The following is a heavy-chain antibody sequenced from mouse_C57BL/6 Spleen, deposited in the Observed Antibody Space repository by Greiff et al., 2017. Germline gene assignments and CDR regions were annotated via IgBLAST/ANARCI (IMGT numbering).Heavy chain of an antibody. D-gene: IGHD2-5*01. CDR1: GYTFTGYW. Sequence: VHLVESGAELMKPGASVKLSCKATGYTFTGYWLEWVKQRPGHGLAWIGEILPGSGSTNYNEKFKGKATFTAETSSNTAYMQLSSLTTEDSAIYYCASLTYYSNYYAMDDWGQGTAVTVSS. CDR3: ASLTYYSNYYAMDD. J-gene: IGHJ4*01. V-gene: IGHV1-9*01. CDR2: ILPGSGST.